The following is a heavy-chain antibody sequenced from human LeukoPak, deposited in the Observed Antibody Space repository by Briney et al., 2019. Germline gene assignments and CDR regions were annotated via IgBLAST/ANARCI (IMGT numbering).Heavy chain of an antibody. CDR1: GGTFSSYA. D-gene: IGHD3-16*01. CDR2: IIPILGIA. J-gene: IGHJ1*01. CDR3: ARVHDGDFQH. V-gene: IGHV1-69*04. Sequence: GPSVNVSCKASGGTFSSYAISWVRQAPGQGLEWMGRIIPILGIANYAQKFQGRVTITADKSTSTAYMELSSLRSEDTAVYYCARVHDGDFQHWGQGTLVTVSS.